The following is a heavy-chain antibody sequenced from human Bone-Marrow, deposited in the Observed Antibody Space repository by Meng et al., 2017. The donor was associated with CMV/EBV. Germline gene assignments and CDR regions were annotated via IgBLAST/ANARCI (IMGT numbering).Heavy chain of an antibody. J-gene: IGHJ6*02. V-gene: IGHV3-30*02. Sequence: GESLKISCAASGFTFSSYGMHWVRQAPGKGLEWVAFIRYDGSNKYYADSVKGRFTISRDNSKNTLYLQMNSLRAEDTAVYYCAKGDRPYYDFWSGYGVGYYYYGMDVWGQGTTVTVSS. CDR1: GFTFSSYG. CDR2: IRYDGSNK. CDR3: AKGDRPYYDFWSGYGVGYYYYGMDV. D-gene: IGHD3-3*01.